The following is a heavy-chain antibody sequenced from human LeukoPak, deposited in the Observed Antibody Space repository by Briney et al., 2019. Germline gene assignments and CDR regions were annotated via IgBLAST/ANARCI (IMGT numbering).Heavy chain of an antibody. CDR3: ASYPRYISSPPFDY. Sequence: ASVKVSCKASGYTFTGYYMHWVRQAPGQGLEWMGWINPNTGDTDYAQKFQGRVTMTRDTTISTAYMVLSRLTFDDTAVYYCASYPRYISSPPFDYWGQGTLVTVSS. D-gene: IGHD5-12*01. V-gene: IGHV1-2*02. J-gene: IGHJ4*02. CDR1: GYTFTGYY. CDR2: INPNTGDT.